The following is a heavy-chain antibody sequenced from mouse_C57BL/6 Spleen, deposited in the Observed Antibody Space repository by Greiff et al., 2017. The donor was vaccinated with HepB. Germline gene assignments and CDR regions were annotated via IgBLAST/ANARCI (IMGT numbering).Heavy chain of an antibody. CDR3: ARSDGSSPYYAMYY. D-gene: IGHD1-1*01. Sequence: VQLQQSGAELVRPGTSVKVSCKASGYAFTNYLIEWVKQRPGQGLEWIGVINPGSGGTKYNEKFKGKATLTADKSSSTASMQLSSLTSEYSAVYFCARSDGSSPYYAMYYWGQGTSVTVSS. CDR2: INPGSGGT. J-gene: IGHJ4*01. CDR1: GYAFTNYL. V-gene: IGHV1-54*01.